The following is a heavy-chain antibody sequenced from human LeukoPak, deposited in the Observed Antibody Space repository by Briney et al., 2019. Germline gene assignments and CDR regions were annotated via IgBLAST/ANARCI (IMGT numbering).Heavy chain of an antibody. V-gene: IGHV3-30*18. Sequence: GRSLRLSCAASEFTLSSYGMHWVRQAPGKGLEWVAVISYDGSNKYYADSVKGRFTISRDNSKNTLYLQMNSLRAEDTAVYYCAKGRGSGFVDYWGQATLVTVSS. CDR1: EFTLSSYG. J-gene: IGHJ4*02. CDR3: AKGRGSGFVDY. CDR2: ISYDGSNK. D-gene: IGHD3-10*01.